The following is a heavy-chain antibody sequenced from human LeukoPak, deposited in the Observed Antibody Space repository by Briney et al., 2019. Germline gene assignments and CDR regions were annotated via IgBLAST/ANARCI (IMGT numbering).Heavy chain of an antibody. CDR2: IYYSGST. D-gene: IGHD3-9*01. CDR1: GVSISSYY. CDR3: AREQARTYYDILTGYNNWFDP. Sequence: SETLSPTCTVSGVSISSYYWSWIRQPPGKGLEWIGYIYYSGSTNYNPSLKSRVTISVDTSKNQFSLKLSSVTAADTAVYYCAREQARTYYDILTGYNNWFDPWGQGTLVTVSS. J-gene: IGHJ5*02. V-gene: IGHV4-59*01.